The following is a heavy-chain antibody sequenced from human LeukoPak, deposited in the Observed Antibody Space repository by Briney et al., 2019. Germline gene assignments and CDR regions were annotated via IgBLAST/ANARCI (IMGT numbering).Heavy chain of an antibody. CDR2: ISYDGSNK. CDR1: GSTFSSYA. CDR3: ARDSSMYSSGLDAFDI. V-gene: IGHV3-30-3*01. D-gene: IGHD6-19*01. J-gene: IGHJ3*02. Sequence: GRSLRLSCAASGSTFSSYAMHWARQAPGKGLEWVAVISYDGSNKYYADSVKGRFTISRDNSKNTLYLQMNSLRAEDTAVYYCARDSSMYSSGLDAFDIWGQGTMVTVSS.